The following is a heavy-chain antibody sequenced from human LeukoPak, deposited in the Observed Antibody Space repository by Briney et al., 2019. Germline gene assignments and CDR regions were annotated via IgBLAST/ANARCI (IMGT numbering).Heavy chain of an antibody. D-gene: IGHD3-10*01. CDR3: ARDPGELQWFGEFTEGYVDQ. Sequence: GGSLRLSCAASGFTFSSYWMSWVRQAPGKGLEWVAYIRYEGFHKYYADSVKGRFTISRDNVNYTLYLEMNSLRPDDTAIYYCARDPGELQWFGEFTEGYVDQWGQGTLVTVSS. CDR2: IRYEGFHK. V-gene: IGHV3-30*02. J-gene: IGHJ4*02. CDR1: GFTFSSYW.